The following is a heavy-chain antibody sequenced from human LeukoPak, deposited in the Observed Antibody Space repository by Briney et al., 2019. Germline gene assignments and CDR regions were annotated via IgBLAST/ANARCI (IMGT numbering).Heavy chain of an antibody. CDR3: ARDYSGGAFDI. J-gene: IGHJ3*02. CDR2: IKQDGSEK. D-gene: IGHD4-11*01. V-gene: IGHV3-7*01. Sequence: GGSLRLSCAASGFTFSSYWMSWVRQAPGKGLEWVANIKQDGSEKYYVDSVKGRFTIFRDNAKNSLFLQMNSLRAEDTAVYYCARDYSGGAFDIWGQGTMVTVSS. CDR1: GFTFSSYW.